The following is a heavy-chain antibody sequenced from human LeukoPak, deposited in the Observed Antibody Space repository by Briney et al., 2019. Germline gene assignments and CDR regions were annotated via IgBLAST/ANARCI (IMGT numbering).Heavy chain of an antibody. J-gene: IGHJ6*02. Sequence: PGGSLRLSCAASGFTFSSYSMNWVRQAPGKGLEWVSYISSSSSTMYYAGSVKGRFTISRDNAKNSLYLQMNSLRAEDTAVYYCAREQWLETYGMDVWGQGTTVTVSS. D-gene: IGHD6-19*01. CDR1: GFTFSSYS. CDR3: AREQWLETYGMDV. V-gene: IGHV3-48*01. CDR2: ISSSSSTM.